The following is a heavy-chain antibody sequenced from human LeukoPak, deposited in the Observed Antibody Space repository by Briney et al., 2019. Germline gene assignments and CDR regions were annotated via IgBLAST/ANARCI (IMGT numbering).Heavy chain of an antibody. CDR3: AAMYYYERFNWFDP. V-gene: IGHV1-24*01. CDR2: FDPEDGET. CDR1: GYTLTELS. Sequence: ASVKVSCKVSGYTLTELSMHWVRQAPGKGLEWMGGFDPEDGETIYAQKFQGRVTMTEDTSTDTAYMELSNLRSEDTAVYYCAAMYYYERFNWFDPWGQGTLVTVSS. D-gene: IGHD3-22*01. J-gene: IGHJ5*02.